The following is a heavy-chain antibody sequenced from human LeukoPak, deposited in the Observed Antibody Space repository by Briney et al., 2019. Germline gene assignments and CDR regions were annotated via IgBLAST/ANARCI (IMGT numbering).Heavy chain of an antibody. V-gene: IGHV3-9*01. CDR1: GFTFDDYA. J-gene: IGHJ6*02. CDR2: ISWNSGSI. CDR3: AKTYYYYGMDV. Sequence: GGSLRLSCAASGFTFDDYAMPWVRQAPGKGLEWVSGISWNSGSIGYADSVKGRFTISRDNAKNSLYLQMNSLRAEDTALYYCAKTYYYYGMDVWGQGTTVTVSS.